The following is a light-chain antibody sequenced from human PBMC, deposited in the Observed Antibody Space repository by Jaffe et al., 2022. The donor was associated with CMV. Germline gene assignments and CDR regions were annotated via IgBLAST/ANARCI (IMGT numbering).Light chain of an antibody. CDR2: KAS. Sequence: DIQMTQSPSTLSASVGDRVTITCRASQSISSWLAWYQQKRGKAPNLLIYKASSLESGVPSRFSGSGSGTEFTLTISSLQPDDFATYYCQQYKSYSITFGQGTRLEIK. CDR1: QSISSW. V-gene: IGKV1-5*03. J-gene: IGKJ5*01. CDR3: QQYKSYSIT.